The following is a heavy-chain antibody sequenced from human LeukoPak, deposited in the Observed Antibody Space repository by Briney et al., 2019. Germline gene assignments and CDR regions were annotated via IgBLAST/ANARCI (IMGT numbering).Heavy chain of an antibody. CDR1: GGSISSSNW. Sequence: PSETLSLTCAVSGGSISSSNWWSWVRPPPGKGLEWIGEIYHSGSTNYNPSLKSRVTISVDKSKNQFSLKLSSVTAADTAVYYCASAVDYYGSGSYSNYFDYWGQGTLVTVSS. J-gene: IGHJ4*02. CDR2: IYHSGST. D-gene: IGHD3-10*01. CDR3: ASAVDYYGSGSYSNYFDY. V-gene: IGHV4-4*02.